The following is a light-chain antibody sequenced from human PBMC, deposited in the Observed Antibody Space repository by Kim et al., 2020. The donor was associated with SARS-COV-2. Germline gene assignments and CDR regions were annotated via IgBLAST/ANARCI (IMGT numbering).Light chain of an antibody. CDR3: QQYNRWPPYI. J-gene: IGKJ2*01. V-gene: IGKV3-15*01. CDR1: QSVGSN. CDR2: GAS. Sequence: EIVMTQYPATLSVSPGERATLSCRASQSVGSNLAWYQQRPGQAPRLLIYGASTRATGVPARFSGSGSGTEFTLTISSPQSEDFAVYYCQQYNRWPPYIFGQGTKLEI.